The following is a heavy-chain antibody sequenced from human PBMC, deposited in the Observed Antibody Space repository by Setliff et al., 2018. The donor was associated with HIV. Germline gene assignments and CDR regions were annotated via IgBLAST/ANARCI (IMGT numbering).Heavy chain of an antibody. CDR3: ARDPGMATTYGGDYYYYGLDV. CDR1: GYTFTIYG. Sequence: GASVKVSCKASGYTFTIYGITWVRQAPGQGLEWMGWISGHSDSRKYGQKFDGRVTLTMDTSTSTAYMELMKLTPDDTALYHCARDPGMATTYGGDYYYYGLDVWGQGTTVTSP. D-gene: IGHD5-12*01. J-gene: IGHJ6*02. CDR2: ISGHSDSR. V-gene: IGHV1-18*01.